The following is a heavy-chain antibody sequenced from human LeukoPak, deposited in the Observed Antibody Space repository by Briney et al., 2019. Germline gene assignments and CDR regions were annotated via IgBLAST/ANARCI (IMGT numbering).Heavy chain of an antibody. CDR2: IYTSGST. J-gene: IGHJ4*02. V-gene: IGHV4-4*07. CDR3: ARASSGWPFDY. CDR1: GGSISSYD. Sequence: SQTLSLTCTVSGGSISSYDWSWIRQPAGKGLDLIWRIYTSGSTNYNPSLKSRVTMSVDTSKNQFSLKLSSVTAADTAVYYCARASSGWPFDYWGQGTLVTVSS. D-gene: IGHD6-19*01.